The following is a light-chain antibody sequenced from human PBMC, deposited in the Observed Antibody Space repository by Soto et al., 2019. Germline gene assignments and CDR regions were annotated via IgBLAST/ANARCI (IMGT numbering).Light chain of an antibody. CDR3: QKYNSAPRT. J-gene: IGKJ1*01. CDR2: AAS. CDR1: QGISNY. Sequence: DIQMTQSPSSLSASVGDRVTITCRASQGISNYLAWYQQKPGKGPKLLICAASTLQSGVPSRFIGSWSGTDXXLTXXRXXXEDVATYYCQKYNSAPRTFGQGTKVDIK. V-gene: IGKV1-27*01.